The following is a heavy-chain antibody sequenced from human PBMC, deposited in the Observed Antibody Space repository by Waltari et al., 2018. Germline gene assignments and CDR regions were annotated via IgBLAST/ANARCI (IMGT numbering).Heavy chain of an antibody. CDR2: IWYDGSQK. Sequence: QEQLVESGGGVVQPGRSLRLSCAASGIIFSAGGLHWVRQAPGKGLEWVAVIWYDGSQKYYGDSVKGRFTISRDNSKNTLYLEMNSLRAEDTAVYYCARDLGSSGRYVEEYYHYGMDVWGQGTTVIVSS. V-gene: IGHV3-33*01. J-gene: IGHJ6*02. CDR1: GIIFSAGG. CDR3: ARDLGSSGRYVEEYYHYGMDV. D-gene: IGHD6-19*01.